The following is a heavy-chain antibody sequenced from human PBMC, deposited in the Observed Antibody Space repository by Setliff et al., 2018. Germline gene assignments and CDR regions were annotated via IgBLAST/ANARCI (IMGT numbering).Heavy chain of an antibody. CDR1: GDTFSTYA. CDR3: ARGRKDTSMTADYYYMDV. D-gene: IGHD2-2*01. J-gene: IGHJ6*03. V-gene: IGHV3-21*06. Sequence: SCKASGDTFSTYALSWVRQAPGQGLEWVSTISKNSKYIFYSDSLKGRFITSRDDSKNSLYLRMDSLRVEDTALYFCARGRKDTSMTADYYYMDVWGRGTTVTVSS. CDR2: ISKNSKYI.